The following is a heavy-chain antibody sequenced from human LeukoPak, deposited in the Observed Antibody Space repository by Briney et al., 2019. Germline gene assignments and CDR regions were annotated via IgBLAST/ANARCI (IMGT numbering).Heavy chain of an antibody. Sequence: AGSLRLSCAASGFTFSSYEMNWVRQAPGKGLEWVSSISSSSSYIYYADSVKGRFTISRDNAKNSLYLQMNSLRAEDTAVYYCARSLSILEWFFDAFDIWGQGTMVTVSS. D-gene: IGHD3-3*01. CDR2: ISSSSSYI. J-gene: IGHJ3*02. CDR3: ARSLSILEWFFDAFDI. V-gene: IGHV3-21*01. CDR1: GFTFSSYE.